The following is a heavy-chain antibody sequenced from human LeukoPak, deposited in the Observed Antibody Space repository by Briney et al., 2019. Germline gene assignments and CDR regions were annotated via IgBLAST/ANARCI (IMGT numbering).Heavy chain of an antibody. CDR3: AKGAAFDY. J-gene: IGHJ4*02. CDR1: GFTFSTYW. Sequence: GGSLRLSCAASGFTFSTYWMNWFRQAPGKGLEWVAVISYDGSNKYYADSVKGRFTISRDNSKNTLYLQMNSLRAEDTAVYYCAKGAAFDYWGQGTLVTVSS. CDR2: ISYDGSNK. V-gene: IGHV3-30*18.